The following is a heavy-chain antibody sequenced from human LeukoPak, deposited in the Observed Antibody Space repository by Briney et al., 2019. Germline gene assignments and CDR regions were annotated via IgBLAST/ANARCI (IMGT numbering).Heavy chain of an antibody. CDR3: ARGRDPY. CDR1: GGSFSGYY. J-gene: IGHJ4*02. V-gene: IGHV4-34*01. D-gene: IGHD5-24*01. Sequence: NPSETLSLTCAVYGGSFSGYYWTWIRQPPGRGLEWIGEINRSGSTNCNPSLKSRVTISVDTSKSQFSLKLNSVTAADTAMYYCARGRDPYWGQGTLVTVSS. CDR2: INRSGST.